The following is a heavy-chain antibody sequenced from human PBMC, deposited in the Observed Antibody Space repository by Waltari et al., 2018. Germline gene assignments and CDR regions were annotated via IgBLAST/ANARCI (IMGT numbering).Heavy chain of an antibody. CDR3: ASVTTYYDFWSGYYEVDYFDY. V-gene: IGHV4-59*01. CDR1: GGSISSYY. CDR2: IYYSGST. D-gene: IGHD3-3*01. J-gene: IGHJ4*02. Sequence: QVQLQESGPGLVKPSETLSLTCTVSGGSISSYYWSWIRQPPGKGLEWIGYIYYSGSTNYNPSLKSRVTIAVDTSKNQFSLKLSSVTAADTAVYYCASVTTYYDFWSGYYEVDYFDYWGQGTLVTVSS.